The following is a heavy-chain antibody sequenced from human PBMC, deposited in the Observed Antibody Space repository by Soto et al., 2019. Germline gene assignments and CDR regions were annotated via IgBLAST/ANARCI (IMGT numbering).Heavy chain of an antibody. Sequence: GGSLRLSCAASGFTFSSYAMSWVRQAPGKGLEWFSAISHSGNTYYADSVKGRFTISRDNSKNTLHLQMNNVRAEDTAVYYCAKGISVADYFDYWGQGTLVTVSS. V-gene: IGHV3-23*01. CDR2: ISHSGNT. CDR1: GFTFSSYA. CDR3: AKGISVADYFDY. J-gene: IGHJ4*02. D-gene: IGHD6-13*01.